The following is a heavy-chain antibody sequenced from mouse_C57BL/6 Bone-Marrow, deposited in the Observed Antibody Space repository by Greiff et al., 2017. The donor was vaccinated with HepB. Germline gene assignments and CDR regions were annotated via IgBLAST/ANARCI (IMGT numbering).Heavy chain of an antibody. D-gene: IGHD1-1*01. CDR1: GYTFTSYW. J-gene: IGHJ2*01. Sequence: QVQLQQSGAELVMPGASVKLSCKASGYTFTSYWMHWVKQGPGQGLEWIGEIDPSDSYTNYNQKFKGKSTLTVDKSSSTAYMQLSSLTSEDSAVYYCAREAYGSSYRYFDYWGQGTTLTVSS. CDR3: AREAYGSSYRYFDY. CDR2: IDPSDSYT. V-gene: IGHV1-69*01.